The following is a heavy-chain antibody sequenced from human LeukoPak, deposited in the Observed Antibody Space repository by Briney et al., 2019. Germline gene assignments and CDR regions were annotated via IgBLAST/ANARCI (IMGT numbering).Heavy chain of an antibody. CDR2: ITPSGGST. Sequence: GASVKVSCKASGYTFTSYYMHWVRQAPGQGLEWMGIITPSGGSTTYAQKFQGRVTMTRDTSTSTVYMELSSLRSEDTAVYYCARDPEARGGYWGQGTLVTVSS. CDR1: GYTFTSYY. V-gene: IGHV1-46*01. J-gene: IGHJ4*02. CDR3: ARDPEARGGY. D-gene: IGHD3-10*01.